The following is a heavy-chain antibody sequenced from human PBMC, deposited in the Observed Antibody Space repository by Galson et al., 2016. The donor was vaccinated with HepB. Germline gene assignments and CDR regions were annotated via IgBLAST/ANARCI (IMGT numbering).Heavy chain of an antibody. CDR2: IVAGKGIT. J-gene: IGHJ3*01. V-gene: IGHV1-58*02. D-gene: IGHD3-10*01. Sequence: SVTVSCKASGLEFNDAVIQWVRQGRGPRLEWIGWIVAGKGITNYAEDFQGRVLITRDMSTDTTYMDLGSLTFDDTAIYFCAAAQRPPERYYGAFPLWGRGTVVTVSS. CDR3: AAAQRPPERYYGAFPL. CDR1: GLEFNDAV.